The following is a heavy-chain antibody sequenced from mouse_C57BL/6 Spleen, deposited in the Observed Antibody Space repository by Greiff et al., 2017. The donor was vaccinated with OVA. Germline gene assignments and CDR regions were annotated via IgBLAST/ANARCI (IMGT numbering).Heavy chain of an antibody. Sequence: QVQLQQPGAELVRPGSSVKLSCKASGYTFTSYWMHWVKQRPIQGLEWIGNIDPSDSETHYNQKFKDKATLTVDKSSSTAYMQLSSLTSEDSAVYYCASYGYDDWFAYWGQWTLVTVSA. D-gene: IGHD2-2*01. V-gene: IGHV1-52*01. CDR1: GYTFTSYW. J-gene: IGHJ3*01. CDR3: ASYGYDDWFAY. CDR2: IDPSDSET.